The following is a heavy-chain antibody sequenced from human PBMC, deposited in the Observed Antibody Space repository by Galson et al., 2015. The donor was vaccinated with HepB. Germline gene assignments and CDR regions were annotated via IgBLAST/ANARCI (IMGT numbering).Heavy chain of an antibody. D-gene: IGHD6-13*01. CDR3: ARVEQQLVSY. Sequence: SETLSLTCTVSGGSISGYSWSWIRQPPGKGLEWIGYIYYTGSTNYSPSLKSRVTISVDTSKKQFSLKLSSVTAADTAVYFCARVEQQLVSYWGQGTLVTVSS. V-gene: IGHV4-59*12. J-gene: IGHJ4*02. CDR2: IYYTGST. CDR1: GGSISGYS.